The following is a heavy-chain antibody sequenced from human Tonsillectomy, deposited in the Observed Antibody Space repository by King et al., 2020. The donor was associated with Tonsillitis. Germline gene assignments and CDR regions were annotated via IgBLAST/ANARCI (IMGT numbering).Heavy chain of an antibody. V-gene: IGHV3-30*18. CDR3: AKGVLEPSGGSCYTLYHCYGMDV. D-gene: IGHD2-15*01. CDR1: GFTYSNYG. CDR2: ISYDGSNK. Sequence: QVQLVESGGGVVQPGRSLRLSCAASGFTYSNYGLHWVRQAPGKGLEWVAIISYDGSNKYYADSVKGRFTISRDNSKNTLYLQMNSLRADDSAVYYCAKGVLEPSGGSCYTLYHCYGMDVWGQGTTVTVSS. J-gene: IGHJ6*02.